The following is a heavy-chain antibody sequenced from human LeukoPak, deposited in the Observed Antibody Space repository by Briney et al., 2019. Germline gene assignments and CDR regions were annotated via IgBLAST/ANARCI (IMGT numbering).Heavy chain of an antibody. J-gene: IGHJ3*01. D-gene: IGHD3-9*01. CDR1: GGSISSYY. CDR3: ARALVNYYDVSTGYYKHPIDAFDL. V-gene: IGHV4-4*07. Sequence: VKPSETLSLTCTVSGGSISSYYWSWIRQPAGRGLEWIGRIYNSEITNYNPSLRSRVTMSLDTSKNRFSLRLSSVTAADTAVYYCARALVNYYDVSTGYYKHPIDAFDLWGQGTLVTVSS. CDR2: IYNSEIT.